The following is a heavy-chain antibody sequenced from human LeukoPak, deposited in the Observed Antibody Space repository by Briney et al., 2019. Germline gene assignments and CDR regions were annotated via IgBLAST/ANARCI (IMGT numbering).Heavy chain of an antibody. Sequence: SETLSLTCTVSGGSIRSSSYYWGWIRQPPGKGLEWIGSVYSSGRTYYNPSLKSRVTISVDTSKNQFSLKLSSVTAADTAVYYCARELVPAKHMDVWGKGTTVTISS. J-gene: IGHJ6*03. CDR1: GGSIRSSSYY. V-gene: IGHV4-39*07. CDR2: VYSSGRT. D-gene: IGHD2-2*01. CDR3: ARELVPAKHMDV.